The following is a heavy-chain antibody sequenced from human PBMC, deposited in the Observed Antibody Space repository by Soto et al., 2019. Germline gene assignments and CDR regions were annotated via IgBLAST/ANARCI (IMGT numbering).Heavy chain of an antibody. J-gene: IGHJ5*02. CDR1: GGSISSGCYY. CDR3: ARERGEDDRKNNWFDP. V-gene: IGHV4-31*03. CDR2: IYYIGST. Sequence: SETLSLTGTVCGGSISSGCYYWSWIRQHPGKGLEWSGYIYYIGSTYYNPSLKSRVTISVDTSKNQSSLKLSSVTAADTAVYYCARERGEDDRKNNWFDPWGQGTLVTFSS. D-gene: IGHD1-1*01.